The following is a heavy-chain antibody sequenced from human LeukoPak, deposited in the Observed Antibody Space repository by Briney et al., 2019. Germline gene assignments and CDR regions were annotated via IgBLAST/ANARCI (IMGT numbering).Heavy chain of an antibody. CDR2: ISTSSSYI. D-gene: IGHD3-10*01. CDR3: ARDKGGMVPFDY. Sequence: GGSLRLSCAASGFTFSSYTMNWVRQAPGKGLEWVSSISTSSSYIYYADSVKGRFTIARDDAKNSLYLQMNSLRAEDTAVYFCARDKGGMVPFDYWGQGTLVTVSS. J-gene: IGHJ4*02. CDR1: GFTFSSYT. V-gene: IGHV3-21*01.